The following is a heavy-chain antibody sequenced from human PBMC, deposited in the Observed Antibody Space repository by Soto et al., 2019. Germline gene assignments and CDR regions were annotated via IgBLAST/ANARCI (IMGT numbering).Heavy chain of an antibody. D-gene: IGHD1-1*01. J-gene: IGHJ4*02. CDR2: ITGSGGST. CDR1: GFTFSSYA. CDR3: SKDLPVSRYNWILGY. Sequence: EVQLLESGGGLVQPGGSLRLSCAASGFTFSSYAMSWVRQAPGKGLEWVSGITGSGGSTYYADSVKGRFTISRDNSKNTLYLQMNSLRAEDTAVYYCSKDLPVSRYNWILGYWGQGTLVTVSS. V-gene: IGHV3-23*01.